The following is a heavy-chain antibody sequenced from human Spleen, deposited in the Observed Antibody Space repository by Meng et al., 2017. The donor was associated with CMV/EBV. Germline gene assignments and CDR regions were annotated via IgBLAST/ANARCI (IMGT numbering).Heavy chain of an antibody. CDR1: GHTFATYG. J-gene: IGHJ4*02. V-gene: IGHV1-18*01. CDR2: ISAYNGNT. CDR3: ARIIYGSGTYLPLAQYYFEY. D-gene: IGHD3-10*01. Sequence: ASVKVSCKASGHTFATYGISWVRQAPGQGLEWTGWISAYNGNTNYAQKLQGRVTVTTDTSTNTAYMELRSLTSDDTAVYYCARIIYGSGTYLPLAQYYFEYWCQGTLITVSS.